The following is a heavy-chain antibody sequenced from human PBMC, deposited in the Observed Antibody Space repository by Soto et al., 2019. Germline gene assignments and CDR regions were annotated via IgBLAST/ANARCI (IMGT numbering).Heavy chain of an antibody. CDR3: AIADYGDDDY. V-gene: IGHV1-18*04. CDR1: GYNFGTST. J-gene: IGHJ4*02. D-gene: IGHD4-17*01. CDR2: IKAYSGNT. Sequence: QLQLVQSGAEAKKPGASVKVSCKASGYNFGTSTISWLRQAPGKGLEWMGWIKAYSGNTNYAPKLQGRVTMTTDTPTSTAYMELRSLTTDDTATYYCAIADYGDDDYWGQGTLVTVSS.